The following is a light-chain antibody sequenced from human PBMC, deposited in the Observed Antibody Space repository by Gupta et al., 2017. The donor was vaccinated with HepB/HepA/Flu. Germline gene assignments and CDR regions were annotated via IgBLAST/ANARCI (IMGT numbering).Light chain of an antibody. CDR1: QTISRS. V-gene: IGKV3-15*01. Sequence: EVVMTQSPPTLSVSPEERATLSCRASQTISRSLAWYQQKPGQAPRLLIYGGSTRAPGIPARLSGGGSGTDFTLTISSLQSEDFEVYYCLQYHNWPPITFGQGTRVDVK. CDR2: GGS. J-gene: IGKJ5*01. CDR3: LQYHNWPPIT.